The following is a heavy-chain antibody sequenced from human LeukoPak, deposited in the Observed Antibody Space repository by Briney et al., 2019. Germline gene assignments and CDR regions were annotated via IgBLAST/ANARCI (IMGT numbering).Heavy chain of an antibody. D-gene: IGHD1-26*01. V-gene: IGHV1-69*05. J-gene: IGHJ5*02. Sequence: ASVKVSCKASGGTFRSYAISWVPQAPGQGLGWMGGIIPIFGTANYAQKFQGRVTITTDESTSTAYMELSSLRSEDTAVYYCARGYSGSYYGFWFDPRGQGTLVTVSS. CDR2: IIPIFGTA. CDR1: GGTFRSYA. CDR3: ARGYSGSYYGFWFDP.